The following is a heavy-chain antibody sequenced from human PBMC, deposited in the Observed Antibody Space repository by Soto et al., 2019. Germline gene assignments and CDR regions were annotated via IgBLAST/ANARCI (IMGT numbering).Heavy chain of an antibody. CDR1: GGSSSGYS. CDR3: ARGVRIGSGWAYYYYYCGMDV. CDR2: INHSGST. V-gene: IGHV4-34*01. D-gene: IGHD6-19*01. Sequence: SETLSLTCAVYGGSSSGYSWGWIRPPPGKGLEWIGEINHSGSTNYNPSLKSRVTISVDTSKNQFSLKLSSVTAADTAVYYCARGVRIGSGWAYYYYYCGMDVWGQGTTVTVSS. J-gene: IGHJ6*02.